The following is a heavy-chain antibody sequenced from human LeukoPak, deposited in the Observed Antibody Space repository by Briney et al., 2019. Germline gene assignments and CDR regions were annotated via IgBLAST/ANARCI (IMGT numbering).Heavy chain of an antibody. V-gene: IGHV1-46*01. CDR2: INPSGGST. D-gene: IGHD3-10*01. CDR3: ARDRYYYGSGIWAQAIDY. J-gene: IGHJ4*02. CDR1: GYTFTSYY. Sequence: ASVKVSCKASGYTFTSYYMHWVRQAPGQGLEWMGIINPSGGSTSYAQKFQGRVTMTRDTSTSTVYMELSSLRSEDTAVYYCARDRYYYGSGIWAQAIDYWGQGTLVTVSS.